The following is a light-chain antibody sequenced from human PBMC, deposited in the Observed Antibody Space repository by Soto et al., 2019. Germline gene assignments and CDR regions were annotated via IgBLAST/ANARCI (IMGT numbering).Light chain of an antibody. CDR3: CSYTDTSANG. Sequence: QSALTQPRSVSGSPGQSVTISCTGTRSDVGGYPYVSWYQQHPGKAPKVMIFDVNKRPSGVPDRFSGSKSGNTDSLTISGLQAEDEADYYCCSYTDTSANGFATGTKLTGL. CDR2: DVN. CDR1: RSDVGGYPY. J-gene: IGLJ1*01. V-gene: IGLV2-11*01.